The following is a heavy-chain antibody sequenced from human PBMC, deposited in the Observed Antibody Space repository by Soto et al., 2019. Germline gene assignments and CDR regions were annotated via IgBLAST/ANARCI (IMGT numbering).Heavy chain of an antibody. D-gene: IGHD4-17*01. CDR2: INNSGGST. CDR1: GFTFSRYA. Sequence: GGSLRLSCAASGFTFSRYAMSWVRQAPGKGLAWVSSINNSGGSTYYADAVKGRFTTSRDNSQNTLYLQMNSLRAEDTAVYYCAKTTTVSTVDAFDIWGQGTMVTVS. V-gene: IGHV3-23*01. J-gene: IGHJ3*02. CDR3: AKTTTVSTVDAFDI.